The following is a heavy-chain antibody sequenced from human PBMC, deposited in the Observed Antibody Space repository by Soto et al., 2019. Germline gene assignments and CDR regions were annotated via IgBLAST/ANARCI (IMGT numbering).Heavy chain of an antibody. Sequence: GSLRLSCAASGFTFDDYTMHWVRQAPGKGLEWVSLISWDGGSTYYADSVKGRFTISRDNSKNSLYLQMNSLRTEDTALYYCAKSGPNYYYGMDVWGQGTTVTVSS. J-gene: IGHJ6*02. CDR1: GFTFDDYT. CDR3: AKSGPNYYYGMDV. D-gene: IGHD2-8*02. V-gene: IGHV3-43*01. CDR2: ISWDGGST.